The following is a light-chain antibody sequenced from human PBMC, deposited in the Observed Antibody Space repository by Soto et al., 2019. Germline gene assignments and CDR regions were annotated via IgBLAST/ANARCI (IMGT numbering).Light chain of an antibody. CDR2: AAS. CDR3: QKYNSAPRT. J-gene: IGKJ4*01. CDR1: QDISNY. Sequence: EIQMTQSPSSLSASVGERVTITCRTSQDISNYLAWYQQKPGKVPKLLIYAASTLQSGIPSRFSGGGSGTDFSLTISSLQPEDVATYYCQKYNSAPRTFGGGTKVEIK. V-gene: IGKV1-27*01.